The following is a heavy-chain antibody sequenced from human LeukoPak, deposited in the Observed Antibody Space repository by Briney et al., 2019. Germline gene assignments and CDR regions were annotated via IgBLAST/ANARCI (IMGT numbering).Heavy chain of an antibody. CDR3: ARGFTSFQWFDL. CDR1: GGSISSGGYY. V-gene: IGHV4-30-2*01. CDR2: IYHSGST. J-gene: IGHJ2*01. D-gene: IGHD3-16*01. Sequence: SETLSLTCTVSGGSISSGGYYWSWIRQPPGKGLEWIGYIYHSGSTYYNPSLKSRVTISVDRSKNQFSLKLSSVTAADTAVYYCARGFTSFQWFDLWGRGTLVTVSS.